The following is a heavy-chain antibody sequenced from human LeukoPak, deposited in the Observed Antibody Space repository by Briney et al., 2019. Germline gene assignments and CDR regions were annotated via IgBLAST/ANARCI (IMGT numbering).Heavy chain of an antibody. CDR2: IDWDDDK. D-gene: IGHD3-10*01. CDR3: ARAYYYGSGSYYFDY. J-gene: IGHJ4*02. CDR1: GSSLRINGMC. V-gene: IGHV2-70*11. Sequence: SGPALVKPTQTLTLTCTFSGSSLRINGMCVSWIRQPPGKALEWLARIDWDDDKYYSTSLKTRLSISKDTSKNQVVLTMTNVDPVDTATYYCARAYYYGSGSYYFDYWGQGTLVTVSS.